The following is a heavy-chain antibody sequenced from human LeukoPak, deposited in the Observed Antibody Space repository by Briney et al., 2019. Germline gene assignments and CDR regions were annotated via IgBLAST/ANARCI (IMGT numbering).Heavy chain of an antibody. CDR2: IYYSGST. CDR3: ARTYKYYYGSGSYYPYWYFDL. Sequence: SGTLSLTCTVSGGSISSYYWSWIRQPPGKGLEWIGYIYYSGSTNYNPSLKSRVTISVDTSKNQFSLKLSSVTAADTAVYYCARTYKYYYGSGSYYPYWYFDLWGRGTLVTVSS. J-gene: IGHJ2*01. V-gene: IGHV4-59*08. CDR1: GGSISSYY. D-gene: IGHD3-10*01.